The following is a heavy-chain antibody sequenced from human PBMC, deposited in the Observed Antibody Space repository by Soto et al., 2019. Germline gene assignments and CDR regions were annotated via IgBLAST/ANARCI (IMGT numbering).Heavy chain of an antibody. V-gene: IGHV4-39*01. CDR2: IYQSGST. J-gene: IGHJ4*02. Sequence: SETLSLTCTVSGGSISSRSYFWGWIRQPPGKGLEWIGNIYQSGSTYYNPSLKSRVTISVDTSKNQFSLKLSSVTAADTAMYYCARHPIVGSTSQYFDYWGQGTLVTVSS. D-gene: IGHD1-26*01. CDR1: GGSISSRSYF. CDR3: ARHPIVGSTSQYFDY.